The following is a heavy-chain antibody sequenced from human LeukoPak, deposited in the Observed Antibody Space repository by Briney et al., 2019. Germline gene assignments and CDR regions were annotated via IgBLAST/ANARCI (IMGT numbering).Heavy chain of an antibody. Sequence: PGGSLRLSCAASGFTFSSYGMHWVRQAPGKGLEWVAVIWYDGSNKYYADSVKGRFTISRDNAKNSLFLQMNSLRAEDTAVYYCASDYYGSGTYYKVGNGFDYWGQGTLVMVSS. CDR3: ASDYYGSGTYYKVGNGFDY. CDR1: GFTFSSYG. CDR2: IWYDGSNK. J-gene: IGHJ4*02. V-gene: IGHV3-33*01. D-gene: IGHD3-10*01.